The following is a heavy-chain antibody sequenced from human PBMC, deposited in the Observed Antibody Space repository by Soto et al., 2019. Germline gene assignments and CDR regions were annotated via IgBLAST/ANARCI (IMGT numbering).Heavy chain of an antibody. D-gene: IGHD1-26*01. J-gene: IGHJ4*02. CDR3: VRASGNYYVSFDS. CDR2: IYHSGST. Sequence: ETLSLTCAVSGGSISSGAYSWSWIRQPPGKGLEWIGYIYHSGSTNYNPSLKSRVTISEDTSKNQFSLKLSSVTAADTAVYYCVRASGNYYVSFDSWGRGILVTVSS. CDR1: GGSISSGAYS. V-gene: IGHV4-61*08.